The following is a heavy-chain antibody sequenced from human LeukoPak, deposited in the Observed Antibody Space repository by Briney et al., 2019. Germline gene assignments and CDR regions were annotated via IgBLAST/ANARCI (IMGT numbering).Heavy chain of an antibody. J-gene: IGHJ5*02. CDR2: INDDGGST. Sequence: GGSLRLSCAASGFTFSTYRMHWVRQAPGKGLVWVSRINDDGGSTAYADSVKGRFTISRDNAKNTLYLQMYSLGGEDTAVYYCARGGDYVWFDPRGQGTLVTVSS. CDR1: GFTFSTYR. V-gene: IGHV3-74*01. CDR3: ARGGDYVWFDP. D-gene: IGHD4-17*01.